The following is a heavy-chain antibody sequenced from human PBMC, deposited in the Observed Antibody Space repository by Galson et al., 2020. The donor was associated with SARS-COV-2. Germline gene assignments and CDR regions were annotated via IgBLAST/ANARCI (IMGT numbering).Heavy chain of an antibody. J-gene: IGHJ4*02. CDR2: TYSGGNT. V-gene: IGHV3-53*01. Sequence: GESLKISCTASGFTVSNSYMGWVRQAPGKGLEWVSLTYSGGNTYYADSVKGRFSFSRDNSKNTVYLQMNSLRAEDTAVYYCARGDSRYYLVFEYWGQGTQVTVSS. CDR1: GFTVSNSY. D-gene: IGHD1-26*01. CDR3: ARGDSRYYLVFEY.